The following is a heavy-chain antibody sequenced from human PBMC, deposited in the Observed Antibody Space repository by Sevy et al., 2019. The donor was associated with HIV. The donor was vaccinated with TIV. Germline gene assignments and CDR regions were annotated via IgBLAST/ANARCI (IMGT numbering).Heavy chain of an antibody. CDR2: IRVRGDRK. V-gene: IGHV3-23*01. J-gene: IGHJ3*02. CDR1: GFTFSNYA. Sequence: GGSLRPSCAASGFTFSNYAMGWVRQAPGKGLEWVSGIRVRGDRKYYGDSVKGRFTISRAKSKHTLFLPMNSAGVEDTAVCCCGSLLPENALDIWGQGTLVTVSS. D-gene: IGHD2-21*02. CDR3: GSLLPENALDI.